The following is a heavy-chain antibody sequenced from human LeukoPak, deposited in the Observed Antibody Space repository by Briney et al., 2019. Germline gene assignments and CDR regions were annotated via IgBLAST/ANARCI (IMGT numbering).Heavy chain of an antibody. Sequence: GGSLRLSCAASGFTFSSYSMNWVRQAPGKGLEWASSISSSSSYIYYADSVKGRFTISRDNAKNSLYLQMNSLRAEDTAVYYCARGGGNSGPFYWGQGTLVTVSS. CDR2: ISSSSSYI. D-gene: IGHD4-23*01. V-gene: IGHV3-21*01. CDR3: ARGGGNSGPFY. J-gene: IGHJ4*02. CDR1: GFTFSSYS.